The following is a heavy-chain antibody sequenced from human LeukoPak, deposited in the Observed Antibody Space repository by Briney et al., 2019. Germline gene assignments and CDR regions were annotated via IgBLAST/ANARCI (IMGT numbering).Heavy chain of an antibody. V-gene: IGHV1-2*02. CDR1: GYTFTGYY. CDR3: ARVDPRYYYYYMDV. CDR2: INPNSGGT. Sequence: ASVKVSCKASGYTFTGYYMHWVRQAPGQGLEWMGWINPNSGGTNYAQKFQGRVTMTRDTSISTAYMELSRLRSDDTAVYYCARVDPRYYYYYMDVWGKGTTVTVSS. J-gene: IGHJ6*03.